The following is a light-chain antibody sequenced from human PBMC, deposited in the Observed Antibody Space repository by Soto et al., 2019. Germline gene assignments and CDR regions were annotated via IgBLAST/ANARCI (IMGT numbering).Light chain of an antibody. CDR3: QQSFTTPLT. J-gene: IGKJ4*01. CDR2: KAS. Sequence: DIQMTQSPSTLSGSVGDRVTITCRASQTISSWLAWYQQKPGKAPKLLIYKASTLKSGVPSRFSGSGSGTDFNLTINSLQPEDFATYFCQQSFTTPLTFGGGTKV. CDR1: QTISSW. V-gene: IGKV1-5*03.